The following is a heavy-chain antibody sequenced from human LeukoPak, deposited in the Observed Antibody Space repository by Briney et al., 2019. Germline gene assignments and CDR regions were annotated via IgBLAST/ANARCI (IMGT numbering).Heavy chain of an antibody. CDR3: ARERWGVILAAASIDY. Sequence: GGSLRLSCAASGFTFSHHGMNWVRQAPGKGLEWISYIGSSGNIIHYADSVKGRFIISRDNAKDSLFLQMNSLRAEDTAVYYCARERWGVILAAASIDYWGQGTLVTVSS. V-gene: IGHV3-48*04. J-gene: IGHJ4*02. CDR2: IGSSGNII. D-gene: IGHD2-2*01. CDR1: GFTFSHHG.